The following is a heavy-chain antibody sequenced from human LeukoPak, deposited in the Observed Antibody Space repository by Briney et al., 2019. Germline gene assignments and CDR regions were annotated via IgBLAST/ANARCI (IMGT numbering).Heavy chain of an antibody. V-gene: IGHV4-34*01. CDR3: ARSLFFRRSSIGY. Sequence: SETLSLTCAVYGGSFSGYYWSWIRQPPGKGLEWIGEINHSGSTNYNPSLKSRVTISVDTSKNQFSLKLSSVTAADTAVYYCARSLFFRRSSIGYWGQGTLVTVSS. D-gene: IGHD2-2*01. J-gene: IGHJ4*02. CDR1: GGSFSGYY. CDR2: INHSGST.